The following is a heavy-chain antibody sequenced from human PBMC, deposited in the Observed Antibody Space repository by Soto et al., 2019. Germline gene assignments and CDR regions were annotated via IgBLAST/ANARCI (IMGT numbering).Heavy chain of an antibody. Sequence: QVQLQQWGAGLLKPWETLSLTCAVYGGSFSGYYWSWIRQPPGKGLEWIGEINHSGSTNYNPSLKSRVTISVDTSKNQFSLKLSSVTAADTAVYYCAREMNNYYYYYMDVWGKGTTVTVSS. V-gene: IGHV4-34*01. CDR1: GGSFSGYY. J-gene: IGHJ6*03. CDR3: AREMNNYYYYYMDV. CDR2: INHSGST.